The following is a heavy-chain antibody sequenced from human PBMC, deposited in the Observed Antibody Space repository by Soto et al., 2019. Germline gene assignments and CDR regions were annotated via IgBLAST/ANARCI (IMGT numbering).Heavy chain of an antibody. J-gene: IGHJ4*02. CDR2: IYYSGST. D-gene: IGHD1-1*01. CDR3: ARLSPVGNFDY. V-gene: IGHV4-59*08. Sequence: SETLSLTCTVSGGSISSYYWSWIRQPPGKGLEWIGDIYYSGSTNYNPSLKSRVTISVDTSKNQFSLKLSSVTAADTSVYYCARLSPVGNFDYWGQGTLVTVSS. CDR1: GGSISSYY.